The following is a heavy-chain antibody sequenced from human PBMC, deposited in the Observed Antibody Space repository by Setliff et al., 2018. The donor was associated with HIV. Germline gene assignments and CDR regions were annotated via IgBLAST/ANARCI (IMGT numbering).Heavy chain of an antibody. Sequence: PGGSLRLSCTASGFTFGDYAMSWVRQAPGKGLEWVGFIRSKAYGGTTEYAASVKGRFTISRDNSKSTLHMQMNSLRAEDTAVYYCATLSINWHLDYWGQGTLVTVSS. CDR2: IRSKAYGGTT. CDR3: ATLSINWHLDY. V-gene: IGHV3-49*04. J-gene: IGHJ4*02. D-gene: IGHD6-13*01. CDR1: GFTFGDYA.